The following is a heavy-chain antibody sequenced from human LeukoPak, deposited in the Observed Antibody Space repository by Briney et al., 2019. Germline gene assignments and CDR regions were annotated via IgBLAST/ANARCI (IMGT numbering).Heavy chain of an antibody. CDR1: GYTFTSYG. Sequence: ASVKVSCKASGYTFTSYGISWVRQAPGQGLEWMGWIGAYNGNTNYAQKLQSRVTFTSDTSASTAYMELNSLRSEDMAVYYCTLYNHWGQGTLVTVSS. J-gene: IGHJ4*02. CDR3: TLYNH. D-gene: IGHD1-14*01. V-gene: IGHV1-18*03. CDR2: IGAYNGNT.